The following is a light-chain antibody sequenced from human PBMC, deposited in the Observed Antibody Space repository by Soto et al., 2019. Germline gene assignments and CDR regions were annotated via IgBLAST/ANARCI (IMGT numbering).Light chain of an antibody. CDR1: SSNIGAGYD. V-gene: IGLV1-40*01. CDR2: GNS. J-gene: IGLJ2*01. CDR3: QSYDSSLSGSGV. Sequence: QLVLTQPPSVSGAPGQRVTISCTGSSSNIGAGYDVHWYQQLPGTAPKLLIYGNSNRPSGVPDRFSGSKSGTSASLAITGLQAEDEADYYCQSYDSSLSGSGVFGGGTQRTVL.